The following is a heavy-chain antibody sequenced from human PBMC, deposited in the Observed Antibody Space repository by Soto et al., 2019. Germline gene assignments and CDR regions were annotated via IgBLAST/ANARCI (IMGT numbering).Heavy chain of an antibody. V-gene: IGHV4-4*02. D-gene: IGHD2-15*01. J-gene: IGHJ6*02. CDR3: ARGPERWKGYCSGGSCDEYYYYGMAV. Sequence: QVQLQESGPGLVKPSGTLSLTCAVSGGSISSSNWLSWVRQPPGKGLEWIGEIYHSGSPNYNPSLKRRDNISGATSKNQFSLKMSPVTAADTALYYCARGPERWKGYCSGGSCDEYYYYGMAVWGQGSTVTVSS. CDR1: GGSISSSNW. CDR2: IYHSGSP.